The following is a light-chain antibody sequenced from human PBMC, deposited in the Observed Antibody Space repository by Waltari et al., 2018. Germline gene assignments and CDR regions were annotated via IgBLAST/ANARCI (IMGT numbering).Light chain of an antibody. CDR3: QQSNTFTPT. V-gene: IGKV1-13*02. CDR2: DAS. Sequence: AIQLTQSPSSLSASVGDRVTVTCRASQGISSALAWYQHKPGKAPKLLIFDASSLEGGVPSRFSGSGSGTDFTLTIGSLQPEDFATYFCQQSNTFTPTFGGGTKVDIK. J-gene: IGKJ4*01. CDR1: QGISSA.